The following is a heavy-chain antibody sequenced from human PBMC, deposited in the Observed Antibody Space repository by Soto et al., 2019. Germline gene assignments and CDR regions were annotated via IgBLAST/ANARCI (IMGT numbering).Heavy chain of an antibody. CDR1: GFTFSSYG. V-gene: IGHV3-30*03. Sequence: QTEGSLRLSCAASGFTFSSYGMHWVRQAPGKGLEWVAVISYDGSNKYYADSVKGRFTISRDNSKNTLYLQMNSLRAEDTAVYYCAASGGYLDYWGQGTLVTVSS. CDR2: ISYDGSNK. D-gene: IGHD3-16*01. J-gene: IGHJ4*02. CDR3: AASGGYLDY.